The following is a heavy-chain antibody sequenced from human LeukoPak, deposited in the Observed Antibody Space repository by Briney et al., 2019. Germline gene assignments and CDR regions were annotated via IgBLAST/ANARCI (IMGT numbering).Heavy chain of an antibody. J-gene: IGHJ4*02. CDR2: ISAYNGNT. V-gene: IGHV1-18*01. D-gene: IGHD4-11*01. Sequence: GASVKVSCKASGYTFTSYATSWVRQAPGQGLEWMGWISAYNGNTNYAQKLQGRVTMTTDTPTGTAYMELRSLRSDDTAVYYCARFPRDDYSNYGYWGQGTLVTVSS. CDR3: ARFPRDDYSNYGY. CDR1: GYTFTSYA.